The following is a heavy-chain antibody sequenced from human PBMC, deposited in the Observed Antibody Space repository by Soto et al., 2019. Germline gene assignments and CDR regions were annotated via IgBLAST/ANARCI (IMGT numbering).Heavy chain of an antibody. Sequence: SETLSLTCTVSGGSISDYYWSWIRQPPGKGLEWIGYFSYGGGTNNSPSLKSRATISGDTSKNQFSLNLSSVTAADTAVYYCARQGWEGSGIQRWITYLDVWGQGALVTVSS. CDR2: FSYGGGT. CDR1: GGSISDYY. V-gene: IGHV4-59*08. D-gene: IGHD1-26*01. CDR3: ARQGWEGSGIQRWITYLDV. J-gene: IGHJ4*02.